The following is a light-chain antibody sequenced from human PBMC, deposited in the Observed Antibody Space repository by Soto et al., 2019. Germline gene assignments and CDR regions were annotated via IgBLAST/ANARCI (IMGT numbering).Light chain of an antibody. V-gene: IGKV3-20*01. Sequence: ETVLTQSPGTVSLSPGESATRSCSASQSIGKSYLAWFQHKPGQAPRLLIYGASTRATGIPDRFRGSGSGTDFTLTVSRLESEDFAVYYCQQYAESPLTFGGGTKVEIK. CDR2: GAS. J-gene: IGKJ4*01. CDR1: QSIGKSY. CDR3: QQYAESPLT.